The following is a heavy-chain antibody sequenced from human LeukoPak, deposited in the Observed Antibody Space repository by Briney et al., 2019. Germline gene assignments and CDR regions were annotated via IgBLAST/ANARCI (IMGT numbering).Heavy chain of an antibody. CDR3: ARALGYCSSTSCSYYMDV. Sequence: GGSLRLSCAASGFTFSSYAMHWVCQAPGKGLEYVSAISSNGGSTYYANSVKGRFTISRDNSKNTLYLQMGSLRAEDMAVYYCARALGYCSSTSCSYYMDVWGKGTTVTISS. CDR2: ISSNGGST. D-gene: IGHD2-2*01. V-gene: IGHV3-64*01. CDR1: GFTFSSYA. J-gene: IGHJ6*03.